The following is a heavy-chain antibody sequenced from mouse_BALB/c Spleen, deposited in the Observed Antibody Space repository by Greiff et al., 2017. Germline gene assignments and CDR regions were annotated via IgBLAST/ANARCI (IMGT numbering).Heavy chain of an antibody. D-gene: IGHD2-2*01. CDR1: GFTFNTYA. J-gene: IGHJ4*01. V-gene: IGHV10-1*02. Sequence: EVQRVESGGGLVQPNGSLKLSCAASGFTFNTYAMNWVRQAPGKGLEWVARIRSKSNNYATYYADSVKDRFTISRDDSQSMLYLQMNNLKTEDTAMYYVTREGPDGYDGYAIDYWGQGTSVTVSS. CDR3: TREGPDGYDGYAIDY. CDR2: IRSKSNNYAT.